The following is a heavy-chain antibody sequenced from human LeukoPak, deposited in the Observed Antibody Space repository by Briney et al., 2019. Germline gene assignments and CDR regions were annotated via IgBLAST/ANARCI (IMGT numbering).Heavy chain of an antibody. CDR1: GASINSHY. V-gene: IGHV4-59*11. J-gene: IGHJ4*02. Sequence: SETLSLTCSVSGASINSHYWSWIRQSPGKGPEWIGYVFNGGSTNYNPSLKSRVTMSLDTSRDQFSLRLSSVTAAGTAIYYCASRPAGSTWYGVFDYWSQGTLVTVSS. D-gene: IGHD6-13*01. CDR2: VFNGGST. CDR3: ASRPAGSTWYGVFDY.